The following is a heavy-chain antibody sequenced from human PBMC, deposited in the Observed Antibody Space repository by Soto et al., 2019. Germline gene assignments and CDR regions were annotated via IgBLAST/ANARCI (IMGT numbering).Heavy chain of an antibody. CDR2: ISYDGSNK. Sequence: HWVRQAPGKGLEWVAVISYDGSNKYYADSVKGRFTISRDNSKNTLYLQMNSLRAEDTAVYYCAKDLGGFGELLWDYYYYYGMDVWGQGTTVTVSS. CDR3: AKDLGGFGELLWDYYYYYGMDV. V-gene: IGHV3-30*18. D-gene: IGHD3-10*01. J-gene: IGHJ6*02.